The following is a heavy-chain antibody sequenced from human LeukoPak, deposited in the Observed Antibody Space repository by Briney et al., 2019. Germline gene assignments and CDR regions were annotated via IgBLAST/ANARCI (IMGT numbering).Heavy chain of an antibody. J-gene: IGHJ4*02. CDR2: FDPEDGET. D-gene: IGHD3-3*01. CDR1: GYTLTELS. CDR3: ATDRASFDFWSGYYLFSY. V-gene: IGHV1-24*01. Sequence: ASVKVSCKVSGYTLTELSMHWVRQAPGKGLEWMGGFDPEDGETIYAQKFQGRVTMTEDTSTDTAYMELSSLRSEDTAVYYCATDRASFDFWSGYYLFSYWGQGTLVTVSS.